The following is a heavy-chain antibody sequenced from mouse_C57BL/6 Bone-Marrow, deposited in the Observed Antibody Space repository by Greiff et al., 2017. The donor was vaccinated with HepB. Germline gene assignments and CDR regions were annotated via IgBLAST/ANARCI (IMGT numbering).Heavy chain of an antibody. V-gene: IGHV5-4*01. D-gene: IGHD1-1*01. CDR1: GFTFSSYA. CDR2: ISDGGSYT. CDR3: ARDQDLLLRYYAMDY. Sequence: EVHLVESGGGLVKPGGSLKLSCAASGFTFSSYAMSWVRQTPEKRLEWVATISDGGSYTYYPDNVKGRFTISRDNAKNNLYLQMSHLKSEDTAMYYCARDQDLLLRYYAMDYWGQGTSVTVSS. J-gene: IGHJ4*01.